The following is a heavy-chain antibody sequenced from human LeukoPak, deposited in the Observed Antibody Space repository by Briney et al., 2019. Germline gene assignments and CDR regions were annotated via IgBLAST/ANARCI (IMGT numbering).Heavy chain of an antibody. CDR1: GYTFTNYG. D-gene: IGHD5-12*01. V-gene: IGHV1-18*01. J-gene: IGHJ4*02. CDR3: AREKYRSGFDH. Sequence: ASVKVSCKASGYTFTNYGISWVRQAPGQGLEWMGWISGYNGDSYYVQKFQGRVTMTTDTSTTTAYMELTSLRSDDTAVYYCAREKYRSGFDHWGQGTPVTVSS. CDR2: ISGYNGDS.